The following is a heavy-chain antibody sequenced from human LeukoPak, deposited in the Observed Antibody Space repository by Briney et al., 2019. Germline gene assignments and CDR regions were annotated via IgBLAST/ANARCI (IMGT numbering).Heavy chain of an antibody. D-gene: IGHD2-2*02. CDR3: ARGYGYCSSTSCYTGGYYYYYMDV. J-gene: IGHJ6*03. CDR2: MNPNSGNT. Sequence: GASVKVSCKASAYTFTSYDFNWVRQATGQGLEWMGWMNPNSGNTGYAQKFQGRVTITRNTSISTAYMELSSLRSEDTAVYYCARGYGYCSSTSCYTGGYYYYYMDVWGKGTTVTVSS. V-gene: IGHV1-8*03. CDR1: AYTFTSYD.